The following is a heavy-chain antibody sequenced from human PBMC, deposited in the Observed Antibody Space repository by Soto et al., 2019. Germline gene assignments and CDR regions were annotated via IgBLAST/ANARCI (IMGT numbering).Heavy chain of an antibody. D-gene: IGHD6-13*01. CDR3: ARGKAAGSFDY. Sequence: SVKVSCKSSVGPFSGYAISLVRQAPGQGLEWMGGIIPIFGTANYAQKFQGRVTITADESTRTAYMELSSLRSEDTAVYYCARGKAAGSFDYWGQGTLVTVSS. CDR1: VGPFSGYA. J-gene: IGHJ4*02. V-gene: IGHV1-69*13. CDR2: IIPIFGTA.